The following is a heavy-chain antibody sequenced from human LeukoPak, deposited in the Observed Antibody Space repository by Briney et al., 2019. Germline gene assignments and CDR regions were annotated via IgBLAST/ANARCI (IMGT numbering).Heavy chain of an antibody. Sequence: GASLRLFCAASGFTFSKDGMSWVRQAPGKGLEWVSTVNDNGANTHYADSVKGRFTISRDNSRNTLLLEMNGLRVDDTALYYCTKGDGGYYPIDNWGQGTLVIVSS. CDR3: TKGDGGYYPIDN. J-gene: IGHJ4*02. D-gene: IGHD1-26*01. CDR2: VNDNGANT. CDR1: GFTFSKDG. V-gene: IGHV3-23*01.